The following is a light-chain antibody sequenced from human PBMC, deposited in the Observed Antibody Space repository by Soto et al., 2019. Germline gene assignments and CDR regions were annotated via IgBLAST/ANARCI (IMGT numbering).Light chain of an antibody. CDR3: QTCGTGPFV. CDR2: LNSDGSH. Sequence: QPVLTQSPSASDSLGASDKLTCTLSSGHSSYAIAWHQQQPEKGPRYLMKLNSDGSHSKGDGIPDRFSGSSSGAERYLTISSLQSEDESNYYCQTCGTGPFVFGTGTKLTVL. V-gene: IGLV4-69*01. J-gene: IGLJ1*01. CDR1: SGHSSYA.